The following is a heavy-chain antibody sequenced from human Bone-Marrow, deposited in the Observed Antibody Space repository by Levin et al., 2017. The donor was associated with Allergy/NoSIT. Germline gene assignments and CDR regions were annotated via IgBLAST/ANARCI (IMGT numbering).Heavy chain of an antibody. V-gene: IGHV3-21*01. CDR3: AREVETLNDAFDM. J-gene: IGHJ3*02. CDR2: ITTGSRYI. D-gene: IGHD5-18*01. CDR1: GFTFRNYD. Sequence: PGGSLRLSCVGSGFTFRNYDMNWVRQAPGKGLEWVSSITTGSRYIYNADSVKGRFTISRDNAKKSLYLEMNSLRPEDTATYYCAREVETLNDAFDMWGPGTMVTVSS.